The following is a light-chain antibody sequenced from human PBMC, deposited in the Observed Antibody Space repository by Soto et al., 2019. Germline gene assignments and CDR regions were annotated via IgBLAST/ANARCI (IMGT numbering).Light chain of an antibody. CDR2: DAS. Sequence: EVVMTQSPATLSVSPGEGVTLSCRASQGIGDTLAWYQHKPGQTPRLLIYDASSRATGIPDRFSGSGSGTDFTLTISRLEPEDFAVYYCQQYNNWPYTFGQGTKVDIK. J-gene: IGKJ2*01. CDR1: QGIGDT. V-gene: IGKV3D-15*01. CDR3: QQYNNWPYT.